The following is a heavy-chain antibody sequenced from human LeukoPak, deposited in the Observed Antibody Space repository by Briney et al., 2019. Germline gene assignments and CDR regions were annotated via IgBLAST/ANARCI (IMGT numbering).Heavy chain of an antibody. CDR3: ASAQGNGLIDF. J-gene: IGHJ4*02. D-gene: IGHD3/OR15-3a*01. V-gene: IGHV4-59*08. Sequence: SDTLSLTCTVSGGSFSSYYWSWIRQPPGKGLEWMGYIYYSRSTDYNPPLQSRVTISVETSKNQFSLRLSSVTAADTADYYCASAQGNGLIDFWGQGTLVTVSS. CDR2: IYYSRST. CDR1: GGSFSSYY.